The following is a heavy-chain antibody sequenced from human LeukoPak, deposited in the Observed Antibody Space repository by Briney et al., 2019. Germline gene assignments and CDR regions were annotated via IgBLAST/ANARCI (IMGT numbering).Heavy chain of an antibody. Sequence: SETLSLTCTVSGGSISSYYWSWIRQPPGKGLEWIGYIYYSGSTNYNPSLKSRVTISVDTSKNQFSLKLSSVTAADTAVYYCARLSDSGWYDYWGQGTLVTVSS. CDR2: IYYSGST. J-gene: IGHJ4*02. CDR3: ARLSDSGWYDY. D-gene: IGHD6-19*01. V-gene: IGHV4-59*08. CDR1: GGSISSYY.